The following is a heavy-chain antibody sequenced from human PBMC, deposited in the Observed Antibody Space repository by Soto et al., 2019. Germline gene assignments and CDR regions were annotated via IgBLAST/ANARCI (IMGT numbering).Heavy chain of an antibody. V-gene: IGHV3-30-3*01. J-gene: IGHJ6*02. CDR2: ISYDGSNK. CDR1: GFTFSSYA. D-gene: IGHD3-3*01. CDR3: ARDLRFLEWLLSPYYYYGMDV. Sequence: GGSLRLSCAASGFTFSSYAMHWVRQAPGKGLEWVAVISYDGSNKYYADSVKGRFTISRDNSKNTLYLQMNSLRAEDTAVYYCARDLRFLEWLLSPYYYYGMDVWGQGTTVTVSS.